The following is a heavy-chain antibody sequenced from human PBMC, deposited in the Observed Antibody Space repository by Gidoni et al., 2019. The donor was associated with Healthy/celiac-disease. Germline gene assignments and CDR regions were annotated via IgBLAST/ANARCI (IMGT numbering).Heavy chain of an antibody. CDR3: ARTDSVVVTAVNWYFDL. J-gene: IGHJ2*01. Sequence: QVQLVQYGAEVKKPRSSVKISCKASGVTFSSYPISWVRQAPGQGLEWMGGIIPIFGTANYEQKFQGRGTITEDKSTSTAYMELSSMRSDDTAVYYCARTDSVVVTAVNWYFDLWGRGTLVTVSS. CDR2: IIPIFGTA. D-gene: IGHD2-21*02. CDR1: GVTFSSYP. V-gene: IGHV1-69*06.